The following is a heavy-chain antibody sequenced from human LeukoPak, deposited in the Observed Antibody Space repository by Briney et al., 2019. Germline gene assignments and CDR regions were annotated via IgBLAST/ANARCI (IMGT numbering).Heavy chain of an antibody. CDR1: GFTFSDYY. Sequence: GGSLRLSCAASGFTFSDYYMSWIRQVPGKGLEWVSYIGRSGTTIHYADSVKGRFTISWDNAKKSLHLQMNSLRVEDTAIYYCVKVAKYYYGSETYYFFEQWGQGTPVTASS. CDR3: VKVAKYYYGSETYYFFEQ. D-gene: IGHD3-10*01. V-gene: IGHV3-11*04. CDR2: IGRSGTTI. J-gene: IGHJ4*02.